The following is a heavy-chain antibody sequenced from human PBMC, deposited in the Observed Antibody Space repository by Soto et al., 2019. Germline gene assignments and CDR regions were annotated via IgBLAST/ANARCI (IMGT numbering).Heavy chain of an antibody. J-gene: IGHJ4*02. Sequence: GGSLRLSCAASGFRFSDYTMNWVRQAPGKGLEWVSSIFSNSAYIYYTNSVKGRFTISRDNAKNSLYLQMSSLKAEDTAVYYCVKDRYVDYWGQGTLVTVSS. V-gene: IGHV3-21*01. CDR1: GFRFSDYT. CDR3: VKDRYVDY. CDR2: IFSNSAYI.